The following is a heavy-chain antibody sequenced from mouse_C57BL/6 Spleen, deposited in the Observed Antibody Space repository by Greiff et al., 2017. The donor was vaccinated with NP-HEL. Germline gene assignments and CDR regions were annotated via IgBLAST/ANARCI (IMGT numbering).Heavy chain of an antibody. CDR2: IYPRSGNT. D-gene: IGHD2-10*02. CDR1: GYTFTSYG. CDR3: ARGGYGNYDWYFDV. Sequence: QVQLQQSGAELARPGASVKLSCKASGYTFTSYGISWVKQRTGQGLEWIGEIYPRSGNTYYNEKFKGKATLTADKSSSTAYMELRSLTSEDSAVYFCARGGYGNYDWYFDVWGTGTTVTVSS. V-gene: IGHV1-81*01. J-gene: IGHJ1*03.